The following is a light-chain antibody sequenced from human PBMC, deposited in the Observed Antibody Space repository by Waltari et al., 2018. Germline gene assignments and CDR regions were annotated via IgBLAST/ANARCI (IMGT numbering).Light chain of an antibody. CDR3: MQALQTPYT. CDR2: LVS. CDR1: QSLQHGNGRNY. Sequence: IVMTQSPVSLAVTPGEAASISCRSSQSLQHGNGRNYLDWYLQKPGQSQRLLIYLVSNRASGVPDRFSGSASGTDFTLKISRVEAEDAGIYYCMQALQTPYTFGQGTKLEI. J-gene: IGKJ2*01. V-gene: IGKV2-28*01.